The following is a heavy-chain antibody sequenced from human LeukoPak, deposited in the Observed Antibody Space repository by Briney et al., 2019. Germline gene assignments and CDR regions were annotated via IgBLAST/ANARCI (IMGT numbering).Heavy chain of an antibody. D-gene: IGHD6-13*01. CDR3: ARDENSSSWYNY. CDR2: IYASGST. J-gene: IGHJ4*02. CDR1: GGSITSSY. Sequence: SETLSLTCTVSGGSITSSYWSWIRQPAGKGLEWIGRIYASGSTNFSPSLKSRVTMSVDKSRNQFSLKLSSVTAADTAVYYCARDENSSSWYNYWGQGTLVTVSS. V-gene: IGHV4-4*07.